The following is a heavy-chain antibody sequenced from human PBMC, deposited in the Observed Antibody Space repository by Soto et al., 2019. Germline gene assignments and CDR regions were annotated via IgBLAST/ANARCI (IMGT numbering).Heavy chain of an antibody. CDR2: MTHSRST. D-gene: IGHD7-27*01. J-gene: IGHJ4*02. V-gene: IGHV4-34*01. CDR3: ASHLRPTNWGGGYFDY. Sequence: PSETLSLTCAVYGGSFSGYYWSWIRQAPGKGLEWIGRMTHSRSTNYNPSLKSRVTISVDTSRSQFSLKLSSVTAADTSVYYCASHLRPTNWGGGYFDYWGQGTLVTVSS. CDR1: GGSFSGYY.